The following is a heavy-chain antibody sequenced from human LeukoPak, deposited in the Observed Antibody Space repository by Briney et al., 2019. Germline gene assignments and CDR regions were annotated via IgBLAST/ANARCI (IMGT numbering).Heavy chain of an antibody. V-gene: IGHV3-23*01. Sequence: PGGSLRLSCSASGFTFSTYAMSWVRQAPGKGLEVVSAINDRGGSPYYADPGKGRFTISKDNSKNTLYLQMNTLRAEDTAVYYCAKDVWGRVAAPPGDYWGQGTLVTVSS. CDR2: INDRGGSP. J-gene: IGHJ4*02. CDR1: GFTFSTYA. D-gene: IGHD7-27*01. CDR3: AKDVWGRVAAPPGDY.